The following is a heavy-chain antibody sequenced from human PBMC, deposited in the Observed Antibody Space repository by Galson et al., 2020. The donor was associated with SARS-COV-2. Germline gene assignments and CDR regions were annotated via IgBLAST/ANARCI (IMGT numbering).Heavy chain of an antibody. CDR1: GFTDSSNY. V-gene: IGHV3-53*04. D-gene: IGHD4-17*01. J-gene: IGHJ4*02. Sequence: QLGESLKISCAASGFTDSSNYMSWVRQAPGKGLEWVSVIYSGGSTYYADSVKGRFTISRHNSKNTLYLQMNSLRAEDTAVYYCARAYGDYYFDYWGQGTLVTVSS. CDR3: ARAYGDYYFDY. CDR2: IYSGGST.